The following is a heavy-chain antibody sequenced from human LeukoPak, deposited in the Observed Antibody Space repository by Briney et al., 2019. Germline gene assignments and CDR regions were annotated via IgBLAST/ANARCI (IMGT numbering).Heavy chain of an antibody. CDR1: GYTFTSYG. J-gene: IGHJ6*03. V-gene: IGHV1-18*01. D-gene: IGHD1-26*01. CDR3: AKEGGRYGDMDV. Sequence: VASVKVSCKASGYTFTSYGISWVRQAPGQGLEWMGWISAYNGNTNYAQKFQGRVTMTRDMSTSTVHMELSSLRSEDTAVYYCAKEGGRYGDMDVWGKGTTVTVSS. CDR2: ISAYNGNT.